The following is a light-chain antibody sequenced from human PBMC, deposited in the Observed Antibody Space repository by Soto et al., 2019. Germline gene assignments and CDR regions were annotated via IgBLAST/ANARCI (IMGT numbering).Light chain of an antibody. CDR1: SSNIGAGYG. V-gene: IGLV1-40*01. CDR2: GNS. Sequence: QSVLTQPPSVSGAPGQRVTISCTGSSSNIGAGYGVHWYQQLPGTAPKLLIYGNSNRPSGVPDRFSGSKSGTSASLAITGLQAEDEADYYCQSYDSSLSGGVFGGGTQLTVL. J-gene: IGLJ3*02. CDR3: QSYDSSLSGGV.